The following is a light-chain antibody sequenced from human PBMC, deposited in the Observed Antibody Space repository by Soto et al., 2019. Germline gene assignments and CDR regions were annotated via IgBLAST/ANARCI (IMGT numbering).Light chain of an antibody. J-gene: IGKJ2*01. CDR1: QSVRDSF. V-gene: IGKV3-20*01. Sequence: EIVLTQSPDTLSLSPGERATLSCRASQSVRDSFLAWYQQKPGQSPRLLIYAAISRATGIPERVSGSGSETDFTLTIYRLEPEDFAVYYCQQYGSSPYTFGQGTKLEIK. CDR2: AAI. CDR3: QQYGSSPYT.